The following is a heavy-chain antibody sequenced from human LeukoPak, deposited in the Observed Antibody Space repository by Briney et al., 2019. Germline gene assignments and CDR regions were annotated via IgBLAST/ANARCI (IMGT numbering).Heavy chain of an antibody. J-gene: IGHJ4*02. D-gene: IGHD2-2*01. V-gene: IGHV4-34*01. CDR1: GGSFSGYY. CDR3: ARGIAVARFDY. CDR2: INHSGST. Sequence: SETLSLTCAVHGGSFSGYYWSWIRQPPGKGLEWIGEINHSGSTNYNPSLKSRVTISVDTSKNQFSLKLSSVTAADTAVYYCARGIAVARFDYWGQGTLVTVSS.